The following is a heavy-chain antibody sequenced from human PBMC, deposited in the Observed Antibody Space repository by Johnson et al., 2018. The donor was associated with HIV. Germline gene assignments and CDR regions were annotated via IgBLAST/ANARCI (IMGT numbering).Heavy chain of an antibody. CDR3: AIIPPGGAGKGADAFDI. CDR1: GFTFSSYA. CDR2: ISYDGSNK. Sequence: QVQLVESGGGVVQPGGSLRLSCAASGFTFSSYAMHWVRQAPGKGLEWVAVISYDGSNKYYADSVKGRFTISRDNSKNTLYLQMNSLRAEDTAVYYCAIIPPGGAGKGADAFDIWGQGTMVTVSS. V-gene: IGHV3-30-3*01. D-gene: IGHD1-26*01. J-gene: IGHJ3*02.